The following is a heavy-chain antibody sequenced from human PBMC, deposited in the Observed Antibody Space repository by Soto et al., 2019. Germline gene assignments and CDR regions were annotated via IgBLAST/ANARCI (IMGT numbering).Heavy chain of an antibody. Sequence: ASETLSLTCAVSGGSISSGGYSWSWIRQPPGKGLEWIGYIYHSGSTYYNPSLKSRVTISVDRSKNQFSLKLSSVTAADTAVYYCASTGRYDILTGYFYALDIWGQGTMVTVSS. V-gene: IGHV4-30-2*01. CDR1: GGSISSGGYS. CDR3: ASTGRYDILTGYFYALDI. CDR2: IYHSGST. D-gene: IGHD3-9*01. J-gene: IGHJ3*02.